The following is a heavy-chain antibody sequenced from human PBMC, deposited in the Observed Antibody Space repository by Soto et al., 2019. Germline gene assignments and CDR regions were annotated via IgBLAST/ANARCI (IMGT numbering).Heavy chain of an antibody. J-gene: IGHJ4*02. CDR1: GVTFSSYA. CDR3: ARAFWAVAGTRYFDY. V-gene: IGHV3-23*01. D-gene: IGHD6-19*01. CDR2: MSGSGGST. Sequence: GRSLRLSCAASGVTFSSYAMTWVRQAPGKGLEWVSVMSGSGGSTYYADSVKGRFTSSRDNSKNTLYLQMNSLRAEDTAVYYCARAFWAVAGTRYFDYWGPGTLVTVSS.